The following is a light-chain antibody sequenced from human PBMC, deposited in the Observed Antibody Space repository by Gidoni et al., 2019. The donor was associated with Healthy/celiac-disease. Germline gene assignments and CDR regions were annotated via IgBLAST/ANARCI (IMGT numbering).Light chain of an antibody. CDR2: NGN. J-gene: IGLJ2*01. CDR1: RSNIGSNT. V-gene: IGLV1-44*01. CDR3: AAWDDTLKDVV. Sequence: QSVLTQPPSASGTPGQRVTLSCSGSRSNIGSNTVNWYQQLPGTAPQLLIYNGNQRPTGGPDRFSGTKSGTSASLAISGLQSEDEADYYCAAWDDTLKDVVFGGGAKLTVL.